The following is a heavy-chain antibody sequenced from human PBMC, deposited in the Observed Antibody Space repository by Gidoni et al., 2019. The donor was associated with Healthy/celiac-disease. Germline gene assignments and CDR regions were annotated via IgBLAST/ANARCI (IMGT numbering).Heavy chain of an antibody. CDR1: GFTFSSYS. V-gene: IGHV3-21*01. Sequence: EVQLVESGGGLVKPGGSLRLSCAASGFTFSSYSMNWVRQAPGKGLEWVSSISSSSSYIYYADSVKGRFTISRDNAKNSLYLQMNSLRAEDTAVYYCARYYGDYDYYYGMDVWGQGTTVTVSS. J-gene: IGHJ6*02. D-gene: IGHD4-17*01. CDR3: ARYYGDYDYYYGMDV. CDR2: ISSSSSYI.